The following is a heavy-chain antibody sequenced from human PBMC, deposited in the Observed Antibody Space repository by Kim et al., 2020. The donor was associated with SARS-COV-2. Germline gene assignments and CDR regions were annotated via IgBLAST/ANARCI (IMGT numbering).Heavy chain of an antibody. CDR2: IYYSGST. J-gene: IGHJ5*02. CDR1: GGSISSYY. CDR3: ARGGDYDIDWFDP. V-gene: IGHV4-59*08. Sequence: SETLSLTCTVSGGSISSYYWSWIRQPPGKGLEWIGYIYYSGSTNYNPSLKSRVTISVDTSKNQFSLKLSSVTAADTAVYYCARGGDYDIDWFDPWGQGTLVTVSS. D-gene: IGHD3-9*01.